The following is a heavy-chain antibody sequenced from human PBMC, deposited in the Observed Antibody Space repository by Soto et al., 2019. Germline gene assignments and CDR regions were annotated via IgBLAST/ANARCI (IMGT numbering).Heavy chain of an antibody. CDR1: GFTFSSYW. V-gene: IGHV3-74*01. CDR2: INTDGSST. Sequence: GSLRLSCASSGFTFSSYWMHWVRQAPGKGLVWVSRINTDGSSTTYADSVKGRFTTSRDNAKNTLYLQMNSLRAEDSAVYYCARGRTYGFDYWGQGTLVTVSS. D-gene: IGHD4-17*01. J-gene: IGHJ4*02. CDR3: ARGRTYGFDY.